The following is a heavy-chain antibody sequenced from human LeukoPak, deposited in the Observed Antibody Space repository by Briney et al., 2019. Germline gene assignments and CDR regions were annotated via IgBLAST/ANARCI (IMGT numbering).Heavy chain of an antibody. CDR3: ARGEQWLFYAFDI. CDR2: IYYSGST. D-gene: IGHD6-19*01. Sequence: SETLSLTCTVSGGSISSYYWSWIRQPPGKGLEWIGYIYYSGSTNYNPSLKSRVTISVYTSKNQFSLKLSSVTPEDTAVYYCARGEQWLFYAFDIWGQGTMVTVSS. V-gene: IGHV4-59*12. J-gene: IGHJ3*02. CDR1: GGSISSYY.